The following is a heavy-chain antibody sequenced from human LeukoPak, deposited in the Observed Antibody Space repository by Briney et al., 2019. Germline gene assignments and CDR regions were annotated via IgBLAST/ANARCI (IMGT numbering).Heavy chain of an antibody. Sequence: ASVKVSCKASGYTFTSYYMHWVRQAPGQGPEWMGIINPSGGSTSYAQKFQGRVTMTRDTSTSTVYMELSSLRSEDTAVYYCAADYTYYYGMDVWGQGTTVTVSS. J-gene: IGHJ6*02. CDR3: AADYTYYYGMDV. D-gene: IGHD4-11*01. V-gene: IGHV1-46*01. CDR2: INPSGGST. CDR1: GYTFTSYY.